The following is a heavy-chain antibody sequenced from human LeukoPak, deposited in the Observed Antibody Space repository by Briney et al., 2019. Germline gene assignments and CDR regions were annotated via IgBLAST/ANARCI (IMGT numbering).Heavy chain of an antibody. CDR1: GGSFSGYY. J-gene: IGHJ4*02. D-gene: IGHD6-19*01. CDR2: IHYSGST. CDR3: ARWYSSGWAFDY. V-gene: IGHV4-59*08. Sequence: SETLSLTCAVYGGSFSGYYWNWIRQPPGKGLEWIGYIHYSGSTKYNPSLKSRVTISVDTSKNQFSLKLSSVTAADTAVYYCARWYSSGWAFDYWGQGTLVTVSS.